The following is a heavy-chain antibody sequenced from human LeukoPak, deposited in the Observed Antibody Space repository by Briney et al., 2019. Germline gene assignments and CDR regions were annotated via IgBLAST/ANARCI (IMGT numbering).Heavy chain of an antibody. CDR3: AREGLYYDFWSGYYVDHFDY. CDR2: IYYSGST. Sequence: SETLSLTCTVSGGSISSYYWSWIRQPPGKGLEWIGYIYYSGSTNYNPSLKSRVTISVDTSKNQFSLKLSSVTAADTAVYYCAREGLYYDFWSGYYVDHFDYWGQGTLVTVSS. D-gene: IGHD3-3*01. CDR1: GGSISSYY. J-gene: IGHJ4*02. V-gene: IGHV4-59*01.